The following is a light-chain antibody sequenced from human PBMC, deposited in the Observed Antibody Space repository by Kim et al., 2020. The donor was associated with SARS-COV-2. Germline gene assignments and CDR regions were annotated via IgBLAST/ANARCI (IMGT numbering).Light chain of an antibody. Sequence: DIQMTQSPSTLSASVGDRVTITCRASQGISSWLAWYQQKPGKAPNLLIYDASSLESGVPSRFSGSGSGTEFTLTISSLQPDDFATYFCQQYDSFSQYTFGQGTKLEI. CDR1: QGISSW. V-gene: IGKV1-5*01. CDR2: DAS. CDR3: QQYDSFSQYT. J-gene: IGKJ2*01.